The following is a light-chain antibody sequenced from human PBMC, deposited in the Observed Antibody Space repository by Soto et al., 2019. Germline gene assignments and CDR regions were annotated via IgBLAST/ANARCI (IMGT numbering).Light chain of an antibody. J-gene: IGKJ4*01. Sequence: VVTQSASRLSVAPGESATLACTASQRVXNNFGWDLQKPGQATRTITXDPTSRATGIPVRFIGSGSGREFTLTISSLQSEEVGVYYCQQYDNWPPKTFGGGTKVDI. CDR3: QQYDNWPPKT. V-gene: IGKV3-15*01. CDR2: DPT. CDR1: QRVXNN.